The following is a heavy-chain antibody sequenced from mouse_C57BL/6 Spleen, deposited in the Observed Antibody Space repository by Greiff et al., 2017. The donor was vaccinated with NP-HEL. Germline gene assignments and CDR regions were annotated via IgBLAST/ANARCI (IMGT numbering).Heavy chain of an antibody. V-gene: IGHV1-55*01. CDR2: IYPGSGST. D-gene: IGHD1-1*01. CDR1: GYTFTSYW. J-gene: IGHJ1*03. CDR3: AGYYYGSSDWYFDV. Sequence: QVQLQQPGAELVKPGASVKMSCKASGYTFTSYWITWVKQRPGQGLEWIGDIYPGSGSTNYNEKFKSKATLTVDTSSSTAYMQLSSLTSEDSAVYYCAGYYYGSSDWYFDVWGTGTTVTVSS.